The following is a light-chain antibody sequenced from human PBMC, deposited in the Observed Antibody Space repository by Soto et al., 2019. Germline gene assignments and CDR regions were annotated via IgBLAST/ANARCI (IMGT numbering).Light chain of an antibody. V-gene: IGKV3-20*01. CDR3: QHFGSSPPKYT. Sequence: EVVLTQSPGTLSLSPGERATLSCRASQTVSSSHLAWYQQKPGQAPRLLIYGASDRATDIPDRFSGSGSGTDFALTISRLEPEDFAVYYCQHFGSSPPKYTFGQGTTLDIK. CDR1: QTVSSSH. CDR2: GAS. J-gene: IGKJ2*01.